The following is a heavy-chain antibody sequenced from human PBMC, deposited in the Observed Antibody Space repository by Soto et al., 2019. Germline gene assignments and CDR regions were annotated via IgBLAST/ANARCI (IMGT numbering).Heavy chain of an antibody. D-gene: IGHD5-12*01. V-gene: IGHV1-69*08. CDR1: ADTFSSYS. CDR3: ARDANPKWLTI. J-gene: IGHJ4*02. Sequence: QVQLVQSGAEVKKPGSSVKVSCKASADTFSSYSITWVRQAPGQGLEWMGRVVPFLGITNYAQDFQGRISITADESTATAYMELSSLTSEDTAVYYCARDANPKWLTIWGQGTLVTVSS. CDR2: VVPFLGIT.